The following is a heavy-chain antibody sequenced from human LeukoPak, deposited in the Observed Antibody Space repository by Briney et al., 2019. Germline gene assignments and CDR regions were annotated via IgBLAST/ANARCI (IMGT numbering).Heavy chain of an antibody. CDR3: ARVGRGYSFNVYYFDY. J-gene: IGHJ4*02. V-gene: IGHV3-23*01. CDR2: ILGGAGST. CDR1: GFTFSNAW. Sequence: GGSLRLSCAASGFTFSNAWMSWVRQAPGKGLEWVSGILGGAGSTYYADSVKGRFTISRDNSKNTLYLQMNSLRAEDTAVYYCARVGRGYSFNVYYFDYWGQGTLVTVSS. D-gene: IGHD5-18*01.